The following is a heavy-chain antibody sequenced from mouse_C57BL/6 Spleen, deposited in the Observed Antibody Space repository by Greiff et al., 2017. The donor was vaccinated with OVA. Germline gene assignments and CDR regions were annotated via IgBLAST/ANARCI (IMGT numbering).Heavy chain of an antibody. CDR3: ARSEYYGSRYYAMDY. Sequence: QVQLQQSDAELVKPGASVKISCKVSGYTFTDHTIHWMKQRPEQGLEWIGYIYHRDGSTKYNEKFKGKATLTADKSSSTAYMQLNSLTSEDSAVYFCARSEYYGSRYYAMDYWGQGTSVTVSS. CDR1: GYTFTDHT. CDR2: IYHRDGST. D-gene: IGHD1-1*01. J-gene: IGHJ4*01. V-gene: IGHV1-78*01.